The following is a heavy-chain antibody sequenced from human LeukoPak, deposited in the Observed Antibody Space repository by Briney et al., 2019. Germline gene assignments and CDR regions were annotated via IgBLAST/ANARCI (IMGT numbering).Heavy chain of an antibody. CDR2: INPNSGGT. V-gene: IGHV1-2*02. J-gene: IGHJ5*02. CDR3: ARDSDRGIAAAALSA. CDR1: GYTFTGYY. D-gene: IGHD6-13*01. Sequence: PSVKVSCKASGYTFTGYYMHWVRQAPGQGLGWMGWINPNSGGTNYAQKFQGRVTMTRDTSISTAYMELSRLRSDDTAVYYCARDSDRGIAAAALSAWGQGTLVTVSS.